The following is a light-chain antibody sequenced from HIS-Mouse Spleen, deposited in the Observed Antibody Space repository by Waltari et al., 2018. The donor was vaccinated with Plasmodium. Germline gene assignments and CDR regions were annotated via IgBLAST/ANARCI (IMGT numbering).Light chain of an antibody. Sequence: QSALTQPASVSGSPGQSITISCTGTSSDVGSYNLVSWYQQHPGKAPKLMIYEGSKRPSGVSKRFSGSKSGNTASLTISGLQAEDEADYYCCSYAGSSTWAFGGGTKLTVL. CDR1: SSDVGSYNL. CDR3: CSYAGSSTWA. CDR2: EGS. J-gene: IGLJ3*02. V-gene: IGLV2-23*01.